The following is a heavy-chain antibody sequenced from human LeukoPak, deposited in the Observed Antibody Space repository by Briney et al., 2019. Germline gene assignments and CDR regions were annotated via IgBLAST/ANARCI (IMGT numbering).Heavy chain of an antibody. J-gene: IGHJ4*02. CDR2: IRTTDT. D-gene: IGHD2-21*02. CDR3: ARYCSGGCYSGVDF. CDR1: GFTFSSYA. Sequence: GGSLGLSCAASGFTFSSYAMTWVRQAPGKGLEWVSTIRTTDTYYAESVKGRFTISRDNSKNTLYLQLNSLRAEDTAVYFCARYCSGGCYSGVDFWGQGTLVTVSS. V-gene: IGHV3-23*01.